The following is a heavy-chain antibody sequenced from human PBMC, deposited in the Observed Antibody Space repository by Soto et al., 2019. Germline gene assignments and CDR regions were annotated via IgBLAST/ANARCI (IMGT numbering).Heavy chain of an antibody. CDR3: ARSPGLQEGYCSGGSCYNYYYGMDV. Sequence: GGSLRLSCAASGFTFSSYGMHWVRQAPGKGLEWVAVIWYDGSNKYYADSVKGRFTISRDNSKNTLNLQMNSLRAEDTAVYYCARSPGLQEGYCSGGSCYNYYYGMDVWGQGTTVTVSS. J-gene: IGHJ6*02. D-gene: IGHD2-15*01. CDR1: GFTFSSYG. V-gene: IGHV3-33*01. CDR2: IWYDGSNK.